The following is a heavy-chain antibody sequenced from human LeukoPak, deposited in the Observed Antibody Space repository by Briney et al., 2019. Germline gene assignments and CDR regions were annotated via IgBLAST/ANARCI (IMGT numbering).Heavy chain of an antibody. Sequence: GGSLRLSCAASGFTFSSYAMSWVRQAPGKGLEWVSGISWNSGSIGYADSVKGRFTISRDNAKSSLYLQMNSLRAEDTAVYYCGRGHWGLDYWGQGALVTVSS. D-gene: IGHD7-27*01. CDR3: GRGHWGLDY. J-gene: IGHJ4*02. CDR1: GFTFSSYA. CDR2: ISWNSGSI. V-gene: IGHV3-20*04.